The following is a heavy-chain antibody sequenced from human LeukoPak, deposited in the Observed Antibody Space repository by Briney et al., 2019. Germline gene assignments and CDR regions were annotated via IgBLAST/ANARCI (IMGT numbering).Heavy chain of an antibody. D-gene: IGHD6-19*01. V-gene: IGHV4-34*01. CDR3: ARLPFIAVAGPFDY. J-gene: IGHJ4*02. CDR1: GGSFSGYY. Sequence: PSETLSLTCAVYGGSFSGYYWSWIRQPPGKGLEWIGEINHSGSTNYNPSLKSRVTISVDTSKNQFSLKLSSVTAADTAVYYCARLPFIAVAGPFDYWGQGTLVTVSS. CDR2: INHSGST.